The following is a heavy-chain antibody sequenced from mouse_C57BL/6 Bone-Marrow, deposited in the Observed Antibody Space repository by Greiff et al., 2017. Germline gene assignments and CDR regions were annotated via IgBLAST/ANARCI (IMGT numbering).Heavy chain of an antibody. V-gene: IGHV5-6*01. J-gene: IGHJ4*01. CDR3: ARHGITPNYYAMYY. Sequence: EVKVVESGGDLVKPGGSLKLSCAASGFTFSSYGMSWVRQTPDKRLEWVATISSGGSYTYYPDSVKGRFTISRDNAKNTLYLQMSTLKSEDTAMYYCARHGITPNYYAMYYWGQGTSVTASS. D-gene: IGHD2-4*01. CDR2: ISSGGSYT. CDR1: GFTFSSYG.